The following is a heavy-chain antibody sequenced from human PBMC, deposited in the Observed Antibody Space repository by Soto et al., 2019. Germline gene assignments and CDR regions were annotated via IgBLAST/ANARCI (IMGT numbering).Heavy chain of an antibody. V-gene: IGHV3-74*01. Sequence: GGSLRLSCAASGFTFSSTWMYWVRQVPGKGLVWVSRINSDGSSTSHADFVEGRFTISRDNAKNTLYLEMNGLRVEDTAVYYCVGGAPMDVWGKGTTVTVSS. CDR2: INSDGSST. J-gene: IGHJ6*04. CDR3: VGGAPMDV. CDR1: GFTFSSTW.